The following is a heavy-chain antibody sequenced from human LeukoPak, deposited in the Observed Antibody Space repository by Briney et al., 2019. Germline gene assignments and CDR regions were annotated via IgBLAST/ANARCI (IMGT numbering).Heavy chain of an antibody. CDR3: ARHLTGSYYSYYYYMDV. J-gene: IGHJ6*03. CDR2: IYPGDSDT. D-gene: IGHD1-26*01. V-gene: IGHV5-51*01. CDR1: GYSFTSYW. Sequence: GESLKISCKGSGYSFTSYWIGWVRQMPGKGLEWMGIIYPGDSDTRYSPSFQGQVTISADKSISTPYLQWSSLKASDTAMYYCARHLTGSYYSYYYYMDVWGKGTTVTISS.